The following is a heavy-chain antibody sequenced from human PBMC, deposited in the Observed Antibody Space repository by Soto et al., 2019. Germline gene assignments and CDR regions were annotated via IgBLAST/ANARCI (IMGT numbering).Heavy chain of an antibody. CDR3: ASAGYEWGIETYYYYGMYV. CDR1: GGSISTYY. CDR2: IYYSGST. V-gene: IGHV4-59*01. J-gene: IGHJ6*02. Sequence: QVQLQESGPGLVKPSETLSLTCTLSGGSISTYYWSWIRQPPGKGLEWIGYIYYSGSTNYNPSLKSRVTISVDTSKNQFSLKLSSVTAADTCVYYCASAGYEWGIETYYYYGMYVWGQGTTVTVSS. D-gene: IGHD1-26*01.